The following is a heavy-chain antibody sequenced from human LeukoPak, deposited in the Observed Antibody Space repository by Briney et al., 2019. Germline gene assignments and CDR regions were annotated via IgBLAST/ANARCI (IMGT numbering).Heavy chain of an antibody. V-gene: IGHV1-18*01. Sequence: GASVKVSFTASGYTFTIYGISWVRQAPGQGLEWMGWISAYNGNTNYAQKLQGRVTMTTDTSTSTAYMELRSLRSDDTAVYYCARDDSRYYYDSSGYYFHYWGQGTLVTVSS. CDR3: ARDDSRYYYDSSGYYFHY. J-gene: IGHJ4*02. D-gene: IGHD3-22*01. CDR2: ISAYNGNT. CDR1: GYTFTIYG.